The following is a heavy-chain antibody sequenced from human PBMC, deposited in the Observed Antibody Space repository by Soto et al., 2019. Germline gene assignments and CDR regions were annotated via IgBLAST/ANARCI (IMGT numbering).Heavy chain of an antibody. CDR2: ITNKIDGYTT. CDR1: GFTFSDHY. CDR3: ARAAYGHGSDV. V-gene: IGHV3-72*01. J-gene: IGHJ6*02. Sequence: EMQMVESGGGLVQPGGSLRLSCAASGFTFSDHYMDWVRQAPGKGLEGVGRITNKIDGYTTSYAASVEGRFIVSRDDSRNSLFLQMNNLKMEDTAVYFCARAAYGHGSDVWGQGSTVIVSS. D-gene: IGHD3-16*01.